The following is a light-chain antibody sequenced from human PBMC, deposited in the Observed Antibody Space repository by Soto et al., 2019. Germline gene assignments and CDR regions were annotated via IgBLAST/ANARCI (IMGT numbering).Light chain of an antibody. CDR3: MQALRTPLT. V-gene: IGKV2-28*01. Sequence: DIVMTQSPLSLPVTPGEPASISCRSSQSLLHSNGYNYLDWYLQKTGQSPQLLIYLGSNRASGVADRSSGRVSSTNFKLKISRVEAEDGGVYYCMQALRTPLTVGGATMVEIK. CDR2: LGS. J-gene: IGKJ4*01. CDR1: QSLLHSNGYNY.